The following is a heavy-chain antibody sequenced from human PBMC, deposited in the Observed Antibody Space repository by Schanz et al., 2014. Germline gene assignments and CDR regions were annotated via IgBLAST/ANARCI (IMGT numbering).Heavy chain of an antibody. Sequence: VQLVESGGGLVQPGGSQRLSCAASGFIVSSTYMTWVRQAPGKGLEWVSITYSGGSTYYADSVKGRFTISRDNSMNTLHLQMDGLRVEDTAVYYCARDAVALVPEYFMDVWGKGTPVTVSS. V-gene: IGHV3-66*01. CDR3: ARDAVALVPEYFMDV. J-gene: IGHJ6*03. CDR1: GFIVSSTY. CDR2: TYSGGST. D-gene: IGHD2-15*01.